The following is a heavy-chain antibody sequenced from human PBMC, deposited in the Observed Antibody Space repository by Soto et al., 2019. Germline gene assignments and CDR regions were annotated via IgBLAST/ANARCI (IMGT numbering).Heavy chain of an antibody. CDR2: IYPDDSDI. CDR3: AYNFAHGIQLWSFDF. CDR1: GYTFTSYW. Sequence: GESLKISCQGSGYTFTSYWIGWVRQMPGKGLEWMGIIYPDDSDIRYSPSFQGQVTLSADKSISTAYLQWSSLKASDTATYYCAYNFAHGIQLWSFDFWGQGALVTVSS. D-gene: IGHD5-18*01. J-gene: IGHJ4*02. V-gene: IGHV5-51*01.